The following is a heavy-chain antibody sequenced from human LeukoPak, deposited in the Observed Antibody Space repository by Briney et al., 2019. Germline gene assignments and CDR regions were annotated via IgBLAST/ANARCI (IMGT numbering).Heavy chain of an antibody. Sequence: ASVKVSCKASTYTFTSYGASWVRQAPGQGLEWMGWISAYNGNTNYTQKFQGRVTMTRNTSISTAYMELSSLRSEDTAVYYCARESHYYDSSGYYDYWGQGTLVTVSS. CDR1: TYTFTSYG. V-gene: IGHV1-18*01. CDR2: ISAYNGNT. D-gene: IGHD3-22*01. J-gene: IGHJ4*02. CDR3: ARESHYYDSSGYYDY.